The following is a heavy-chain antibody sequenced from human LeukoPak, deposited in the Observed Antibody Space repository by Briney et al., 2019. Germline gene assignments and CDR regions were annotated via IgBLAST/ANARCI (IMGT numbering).Heavy chain of an antibody. CDR1: GGSFSGYY. V-gene: IGHV4-34*01. CDR2: INHSGST. D-gene: IGHD1-26*01. Sequence: PSETLSLTCAVYGGSFSGYYWSWIRQPPGKGLEWIGEINHSGSTNYNPSLKSRVTISVDTSKNQFSLKLSSVTAADTVVYYCARGGGGSHFDYWGQGTLVTVSS. J-gene: IGHJ4*02. CDR3: ARGGGGSHFDY.